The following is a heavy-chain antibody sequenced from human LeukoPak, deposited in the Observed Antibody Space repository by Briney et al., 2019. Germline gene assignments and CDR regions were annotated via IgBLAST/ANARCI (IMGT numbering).Heavy chain of an antibody. J-gene: IGHJ5*02. CDR2: ISAYNGNT. D-gene: IGHD6-13*01. CDR1: GYTLTSYG. Sequence: ASVKVSCKASGYTLTSYGISWVRQAPGQGLEWMGWISAYNGNTNYAQKLQGRVTMTTDTSTSTAYMELRSLRSDDTAVYYCARARYSSSWYLFDPWGQGTLVTVSS. V-gene: IGHV1-18*01. CDR3: ARARYSSSWYLFDP.